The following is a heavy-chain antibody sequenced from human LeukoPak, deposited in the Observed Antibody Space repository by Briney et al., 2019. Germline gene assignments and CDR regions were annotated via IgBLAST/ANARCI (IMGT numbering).Heavy chain of an antibody. CDR2: IYHSGST. J-gene: IGHJ4*02. Sequence: SETLSLTCTVSGGSISSGGYYWSWIRQPPGKGLEWIGYIYHSGSTYYNPSLKSRVTISVDRSKNQFSLKLSPVTAADTAVYYCARSTVVTEVGFDYWGQGTLVTVSS. D-gene: IGHD4-23*01. CDR1: GGSISSGGYY. CDR3: ARSTVVTEVGFDY. V-gene: IGHV4-30-2*01.